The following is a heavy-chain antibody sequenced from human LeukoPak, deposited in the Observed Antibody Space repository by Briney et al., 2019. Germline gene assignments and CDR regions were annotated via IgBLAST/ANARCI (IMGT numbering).Heavy chain of an antibody. J-gene: IGHJ4*02. D-gene: IGHD5-18*01. CDR2: ISSSSSYI. V-gene: IGHV3-21*04. CDR1: GFTFSSYS. CDR3: AKGATWIQLWPFDY. Sequence: GGSLRLSCAASGFTFSSYSMNWVRQAPGKGLEWVSSISSSSSYIYYADSVKGRFTISRDNAKNSLYLQMNSLRAEDTALYYCAKGATWIQLWPFDYWGQGTLVTVSS.